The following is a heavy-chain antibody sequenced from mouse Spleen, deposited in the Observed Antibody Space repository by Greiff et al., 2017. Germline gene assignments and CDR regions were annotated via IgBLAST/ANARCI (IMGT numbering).Heavy chain of an antibody. CDR1: GYTFTSYW. CDR3: ARVEDYAMDY. V-gene: IGHV1-61*01. Sequence: VKLQQSGAELVRPGSSVKLSCKASGYTFTSYWMDWVKQRPGQGLEWIGNIYPSDSETHYNQKFKDKATLTVDKSSSTAYMQLSSLTSEDSAVYYCARVEDYAMDYWGQGTSVTVSS. J-gene: IGHJ4*01. CDR2: IYPSDSET.